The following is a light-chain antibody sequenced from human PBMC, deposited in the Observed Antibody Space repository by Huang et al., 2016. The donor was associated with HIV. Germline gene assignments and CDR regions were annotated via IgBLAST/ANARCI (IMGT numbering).Light chain of an antibody. V-gene: IGKV3-15*01. CDR3: QQYDYWPPVT. CDR1: QSIKSN. J-gene: IGKJ1*01. CDR2: GAS. Sequence: IVITQSPVTLSVSPGERAALSCRAGQSIKSNLAWYQQKPGQAPRLLIYGASTRATGGPARFSGSGSGTEFTLTINNLQSADFAVYYCQQYDYWPPVTFGQGTKV.